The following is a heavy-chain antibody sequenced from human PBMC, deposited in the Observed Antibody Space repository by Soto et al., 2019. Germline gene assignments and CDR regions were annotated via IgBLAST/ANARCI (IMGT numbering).Heavy chain of an antibody. V-gene: IGHV4-34*02. D-gene: IGHD6-19*01. CDR1: GGSFSDYF. Sequence: QVQLQQWGAGRLKPSESLSLTCAVYGGSFSDYFWSWVRQPPGRGLEWIGEINHSGTTSYNPSLKSRLTISVDRSKNQFSLKMSSVTAADTAVYYCARGKWLDNNCGQGTLVTVSS. CDR3: ARGKWLDNN. J-gene: IGHJ4*02. CDR2: INHSGTT.